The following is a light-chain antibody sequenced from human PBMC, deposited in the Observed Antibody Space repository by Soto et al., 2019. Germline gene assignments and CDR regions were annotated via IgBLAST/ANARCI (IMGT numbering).Light chain of an antibody. V-gene: IGLV2-18*02. CDR1: SSEVGSYDR. CDR3: SSYTTSNTRQIV. CDR2: DVS. J-gene: IGLJ1*01. Sequence: QSVLTQPPSVSASPGQSVTISCTGTSSEVGSYDRVSWYQQPPGTATKLMIYDVSNRPSGVSNCFSGSKSGNTASLTISWLQAEYEADYYCSSYTTSNTRQIVFGTGTKVTVL.